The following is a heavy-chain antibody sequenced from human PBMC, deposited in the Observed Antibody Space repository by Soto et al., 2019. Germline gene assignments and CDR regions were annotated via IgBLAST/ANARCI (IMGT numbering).Heavy chain of an antibody. J-gene: IGHJ6*02. Sequence: SVKVSCKASRYTFTRYGISSVPQAPGQRLEWMGWNSAYNGNTNYAQRRQGGVTMTTDTSTSTAYMELRSLGSDDTAVYYCARSYSSGWYPGLSYYYYYGMDVWGQGTTVTVSS. V-gene: IGHV1-18*01. CDR2: NSAYNGNT. CDR1: RYTFTRYG. D-gene: IGHD6-19*01. CDR3: ARSYSSGWYPGLSYYYYYGMDV.